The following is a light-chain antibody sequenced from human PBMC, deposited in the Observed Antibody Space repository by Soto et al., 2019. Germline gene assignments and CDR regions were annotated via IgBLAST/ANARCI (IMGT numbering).Light chain of an antibody. CDR1: ESISSW. Sequence: DIQMTQSPSTLSASIGDRVVITCRASESISSWLAWYQQKPGKAPKLLIYDVSSLESGVPSRFSGSGSGTEFTLTISSLQPDDFATYYCHQYKSYLYSFGQGTKLEI. J-gene: IGKJ2*01. CDR2: DVS. CDR3: HQYKSYLYS. V-gene: IGKV1-5*01.